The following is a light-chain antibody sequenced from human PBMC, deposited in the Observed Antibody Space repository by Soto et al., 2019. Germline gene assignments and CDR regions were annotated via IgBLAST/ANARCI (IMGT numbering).Light chain of an antibody. J-gene: IGKJ1*01. CDR3: QQYNNWPET. CDR2: GAS. Sequence: EIVVTQSPATLSLSPGERATLSCRASQSISSNLAWYQQKPAQAPRLLIYGASTRATGFPARFSGSGSGTEFTLTISSLQSEDSAVYYCQQYNNWPETFGQGTKVDIK. V-gene: IGKV3-15*01. CDR1: QSISSN.